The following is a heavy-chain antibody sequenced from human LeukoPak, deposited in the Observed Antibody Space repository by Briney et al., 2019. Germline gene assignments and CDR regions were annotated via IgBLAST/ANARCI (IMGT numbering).Heavy chain of an antibody. J-gene: IGHJ4*02. CDR1: GGSFSGYY. CDR3: ARLTNLDY. D-gene: IGHD3-9*01. CDR2: INHSGST. V-gene: IGHV4-34*01. Sequence: SETLSLTCAVYGGSFSGYYRSWIRQPPGKGLEWIGEINHSGSTNYNPSLKSRVTISVDTSKNQFSLKLSSVTAADTAVYYCARLTNLDYWGQGTLVTVSS.